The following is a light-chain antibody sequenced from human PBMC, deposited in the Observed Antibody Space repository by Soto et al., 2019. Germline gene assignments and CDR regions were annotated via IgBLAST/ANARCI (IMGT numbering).Light chain of an antibody. Sequence: IVMTKSPATLSESPDERVPLSCGASQSVVGGFFAWYQQKPGLAPRLIIYDTSVRASGVPDRISGSGSGTHFTLTISRLEPEDCAVYYCQQYGSSPSFGQGTKVDIK. CDR1: QSVVGGF. V-gene: IGKV3D-20*01. CDR3: QQYGSSPS. CDR2: DTS. J-gene: IGKJ1*01.